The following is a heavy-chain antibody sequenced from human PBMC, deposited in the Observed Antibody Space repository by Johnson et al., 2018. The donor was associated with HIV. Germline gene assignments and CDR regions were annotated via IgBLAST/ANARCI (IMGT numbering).Heavy chain of an antibody. V-gene: IGHV3-30*04. J-gene: IGHJ3*02. Sequence: QVQLVESGGGVVQPGRSLRLSCAASGFSFSNYAMHWVRQAPGKGLEWVAVISYDGSNKYYADSVKGRFTISRDNSKNTLYLQMNSLRAGDSAVYYCGRVGGSWMLDAFEIVGQGTVVTVSS. CDR3: GRVGGSWMLDAFEI. CDR1: GFSFSNYA. CDR2: ISYDGSNK. D-gene: IGHD3-10*01.